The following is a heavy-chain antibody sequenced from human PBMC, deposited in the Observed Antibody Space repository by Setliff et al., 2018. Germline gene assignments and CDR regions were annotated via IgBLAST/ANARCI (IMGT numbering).Heavy chain of an antibody. CDR2: KSNRGNT. Sequence: SETLSLTCTVSGGSIGSSFWDWIRQSPGKGLEWIGYKSNRGNTNSDPSLRSRLTMSVDTSKSQFSLNLTSVTAADTAVYFCARAVDSSGYFPYWYFELWGRGALVTVSS. V-gene: IGHV4-59*01. J-gene: IGHJ2*01. CDR1: GGSIGSSF. CDR3: ARAVDSSGYFPYWYFEL. D-gene: IGHD3-22*01.